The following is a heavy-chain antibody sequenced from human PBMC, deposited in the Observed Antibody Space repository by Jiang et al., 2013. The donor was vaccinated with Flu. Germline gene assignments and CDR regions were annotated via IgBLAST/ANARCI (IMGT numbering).Heavy chain of an antibody. V-gene: IGHV5-51*01. CDR2: INPGDSDT. Sequence: KPGESLKISCKGSGYSFTSFLDRLGAPDARERPGVDGIINPGDSDTRYSPSFQGQVTFSADKSISTAYLQWSSLKASDTAMYYCARRETGSYGEGFRYWGQGTLVTVSS. CDR3: ARRETGSYGEGFRY. J-gene: IGHJ4*02. D-gene: IGHD3-10*01. CDR1: GYSFTSFL.